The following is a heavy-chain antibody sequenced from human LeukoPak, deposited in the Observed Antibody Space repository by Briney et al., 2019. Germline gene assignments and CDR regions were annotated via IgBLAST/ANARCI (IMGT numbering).Heavy chain of an antibody. CDR1: GYTFTGYF. J-gene: IGHJ4*02. D-gene: IGHD6-13*01. V-gene: IGHV1-2*02. Sequence: ASVKVSCKASGYTFTGYFMHWVRQAPGQGLEWMGWINPNSGGTNYAQKFQGRVTMTRDTSISTAYMELSRLRSDDTAVYYCARGQYSSSWSYDYWGQGTLVTVSS. CDR2: INPNSGGT. CDR3: ARGQYSSSWSYDY.